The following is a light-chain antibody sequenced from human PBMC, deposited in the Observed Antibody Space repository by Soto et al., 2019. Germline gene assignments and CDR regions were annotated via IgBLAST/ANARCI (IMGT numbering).Light chain of an antibody. Sequence: IQFTQSPSTLPASVGDRVTLTCRASQSISNWLAWYQQKPGTATQLLIYHASISENAVPSRFSGNVSWTEFSLTISSLQPDDFATYYCQQYSTYTPRTFGQGTKVDIK. V-gene: IGKV1-5*01. J-gene: IGKJ1*01. CDR1: QSISNW. CDR3: QQYSTYTPRT. CDR2: HAS.